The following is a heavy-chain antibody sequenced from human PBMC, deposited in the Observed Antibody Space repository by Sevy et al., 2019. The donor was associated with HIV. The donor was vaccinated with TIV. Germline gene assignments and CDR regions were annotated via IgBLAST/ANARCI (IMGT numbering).Heavy chain of an antibody. V-gene: IGHV3-30*04. D-gene: IGHD3-16*01. Sequence: GGSLRLSCAASGFTFSSYAMHWVRQAPGKGLEWVAVISYDGSNEYYADSVKGRFTISRDNSKNTLYLQMNSLRAEDTAVYYCARDEPMITFGGVNYGMDVWGQGTTVTVSS. CDR2: ISYDGSNE. CDR1: GFTFSSYA. J-gene: IGHJ6*02. CDR3: ARDEPMITFGGVNYGMDV.